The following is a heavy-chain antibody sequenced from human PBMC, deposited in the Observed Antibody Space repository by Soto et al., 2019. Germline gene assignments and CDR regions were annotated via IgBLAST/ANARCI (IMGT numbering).Heavy chain of an antibody. D-gene: IGHD5-12*01. V-gene: IGHV4-59*01. J-gene: IGHJ4*02. Sequence: SETLSLTCTVSGGSISGYFWNWIRHPPGKGLEWIGYIYSSGSTNYNPSLKSRVTISVDTSKNQFSLNLSFVTAADTAVYYCARSEKGMATILDYWGQGISVTVSS. CDR1: GGSISGYF. CDR3: ARSEKGMATILDY. CDR2: IYSSGST.